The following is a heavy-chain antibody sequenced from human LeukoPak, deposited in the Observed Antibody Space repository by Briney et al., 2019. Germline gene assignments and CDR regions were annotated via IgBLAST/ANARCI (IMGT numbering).Heavy chain of an antibody. D-gene: IGHD3-22*01. J-gene: IGHJ4*02. Sequence: ASVKVSCKASGGTFSSYAISWVRQAPGQGLEWMGGIIPIFGTANYAQKFQGRVTITADESTSTAYMELSSLRSEDTAVYYRASQGYDSSGYYYGPHDYWGQGTLVTVSS. CDR2: IIPIFGTA. V-gene: IGHV1-69*13. CDR3: ASQGYDSSGYYYGPHDY. CDR1: GGTFSSYA.